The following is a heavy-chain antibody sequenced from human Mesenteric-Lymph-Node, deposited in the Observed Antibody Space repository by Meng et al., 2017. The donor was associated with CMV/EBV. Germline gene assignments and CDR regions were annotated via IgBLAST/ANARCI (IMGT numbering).Heavy chain of an antibody. V-gene: IGHV4-34*01. CDR3: ARGSSYDILTGYFDY. CDR1: VGSFSGYY. J-gene: IGHJ4*02. CDR2: INHSGST. D-gene: IGHD3-9*01. Sequence: QVQLHQGGAGLVKPSETLSVTCAVYVGSFSGYYWNWIRQSPEKGLEWIGEINHSGSTTYNPSFTSRIIISVDTSTNQISLNMSSVTAADTAVYYCARGSSYDILTGYFDYWGQGALVTVSS.